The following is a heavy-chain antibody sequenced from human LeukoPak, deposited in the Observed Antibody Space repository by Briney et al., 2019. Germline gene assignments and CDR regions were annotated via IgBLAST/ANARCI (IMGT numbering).Heavy chain of an antibody. CDR1: GFTFSSYA. D-gene: IGHD3-22*01. V-gene: IGHV3-30-3*01. CDR3: ARVEVYYYDSSGYVPDY. Sequence: GGSLRLSCAASGFTFSSYAMHWVRQAPGKGLEWVAVISYDGSNKYYADSVKGRFTISRDNAKNSLYLQMNSLRAEDTAVYYCARVEVYYYDSSGYVPDYWGQGTLVTVSS. CDR2: ISYDGSNK. J-gene: IGHJ4*02.